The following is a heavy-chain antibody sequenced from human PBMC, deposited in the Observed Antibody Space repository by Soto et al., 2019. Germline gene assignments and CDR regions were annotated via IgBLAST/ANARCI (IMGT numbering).Heavy chain of an antibody. CDR1: GYSLTSYC. CDR3: ALGRAYRRRTIDYFAE. J-gene: IGHJ4*02. CDR2: IYPGDSYT. V-gene: IGHV5-51*01. Sequence: GDALKISCKFSGYSLTSYCICFARQMPGKVLEWMVIIYPGDSYTRYSPSFQGQVNISADKSISTAYLQWSSLKASDTSMYYCALGRAYRRRTIDYFAERGKGTMXNASA. D-gene: IGHD7-27*01.